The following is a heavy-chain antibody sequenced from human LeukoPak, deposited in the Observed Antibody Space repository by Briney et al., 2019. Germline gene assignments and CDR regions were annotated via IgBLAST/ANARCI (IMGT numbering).Heavy chain of an antibody. J-gene: IGHJ5*02. D-gene: IGHD3-3*01. CDR1: GFTFSSYS. V-gene: IGHV3-21*01. Sequence: GGSLRLSCAASGFTFSSYSMNWVRQAPGKGLEWVSSISSSSSYIYYADSVKGRFTISRDNAKNSLYLQMNSLRAEDTAVYYCATSGYFQSYNWFDPWGQGTLVTVSP. CDR3: ATSGYFQSYNWFDP. CDR2: ISSSSSYI.